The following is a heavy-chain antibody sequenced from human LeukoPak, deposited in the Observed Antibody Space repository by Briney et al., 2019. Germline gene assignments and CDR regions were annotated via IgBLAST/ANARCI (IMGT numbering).Heavy chain of an antibody. D-gene: IGHD6-13*01. J-gene: IGHJ3*02. CDR1: GFTFDDYA. Sequence: PGGSLRLSCAASGFTFDDYAMHWVRQAPGKGLEWVSGISWNSGSIGYADSVKGRFTISRDNAKNSLYLQMNSLRAEDTALYYCAKDIKAAARVNDAFDIWGQGTMVTVSS. CDR3: AKDIKAAARVNDAFDI. CDR2: ISWNSGSI. V-gene: IGHV3-9*01.